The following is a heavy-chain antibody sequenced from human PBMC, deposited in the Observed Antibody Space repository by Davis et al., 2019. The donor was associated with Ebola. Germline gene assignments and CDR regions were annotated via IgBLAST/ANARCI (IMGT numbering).Heavy chain of an antibody. J-gene: IGHJ6*03. CDR3: ALQGSSSSSYYYYMDV. V-gene: IGHV1-69*10. D-gene: IGHD6-6*01. CDR2: IIPILGMS. Sequence: SVKVSCKTAGCTFSSYAISWVRHAPGQGLEWMAAIIPILGMSTYAQKFQGRVTITADKSTSTAYMELTSLRSEDTAVYYCALQGSSSSSYYYYMDVWGKGTTVTVSS. CDR1: GCTFSSYA.